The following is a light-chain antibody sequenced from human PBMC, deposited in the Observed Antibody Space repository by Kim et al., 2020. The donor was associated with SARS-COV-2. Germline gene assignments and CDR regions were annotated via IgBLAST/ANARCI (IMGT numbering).Light chain of an antibody. CDR1: SSNIGSNY. CDR3: AAWDDSLSGLWV. CDR2: SNN. J-gene: IGLJ3*02. V-gene: IGLV1-47*02. Sequence: QSVLTQPPSASGTPGQRVTISCSGSSSNIGSNYVYWYQQLPGTAPKLLIYSNNQRPSGVPDRFSGSKSGTSASLAISGLRSEDEADYYCAAWDDSLSGLWVFVGGTKLTVL.